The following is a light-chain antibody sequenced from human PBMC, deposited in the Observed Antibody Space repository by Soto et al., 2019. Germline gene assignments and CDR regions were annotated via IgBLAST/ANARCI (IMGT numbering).Light chain of an antibody. J-gene: IGKJ4*01. CDR2: GAS. V-gene: IGKV3D-20*02. Sequence: EIVLTHSPGNLSFSPLDIATLSFSSSQSVTNKYLASYQQKPGQAPRLLIDGASSRATGIPDRFSGSGSGTDFTLTISRLEPEDFAVYYCQKRSNWPLTFGGGTKVDIK. CDR3: QKRSNWPLT. CDR1: QSVTNKY.